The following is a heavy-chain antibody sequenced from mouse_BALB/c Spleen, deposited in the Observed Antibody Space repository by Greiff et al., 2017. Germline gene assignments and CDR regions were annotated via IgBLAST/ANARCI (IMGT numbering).Heavy chain of an antibody. CDR3: ASSTVVATDWFAY. D-gene: IGHD1-1*01. Sequence: VQGVESGPGLVAPSQSLSITCTVSGFSLTSYGVHWVRQPPGKGLEWLGVIWAGGSTNYNSALMSRLSISKDNSKSQVFLKMNSLQTDDTAMYYCASSTVVATDWFAYWGQGTLVTVSA. CDR1: GFSLTSYG. J-gene: IGHJ3*01. CDR2: IWAGGST. V-gene: IGHV2-9*02.